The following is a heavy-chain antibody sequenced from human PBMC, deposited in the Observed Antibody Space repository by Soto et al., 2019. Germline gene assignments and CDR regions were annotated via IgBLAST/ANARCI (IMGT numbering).Heavy chain of an antibody. CDR1: GGSISGGVGGLYY. J-gene: IGHJ2*01. D-gene: IGHD4-17*01. V-gene: IGHV4-30-4*01. Sequence: PSVTLPLTCTVSGGSISGGVGGLYYWSWIRQPPGKGLEWIGYIYDSGSTYYNPSLKSRVTISVDTSKNQFSLRLSSVTAADTAVYYCAREVIPLTTDWYFDLWGRGTLVTVSS. CDR3: AREVIPLTTDWYFDL. CDR2: IYDSGST.